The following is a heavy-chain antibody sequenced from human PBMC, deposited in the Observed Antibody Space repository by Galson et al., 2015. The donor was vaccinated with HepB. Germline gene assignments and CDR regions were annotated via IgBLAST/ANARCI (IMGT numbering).Heavy chain of an antibody. CDR2: IKQDGSEK. J-gene: IGHJ5*02. V-gene: IGHV3-7*01. D-gene: IGHD3-3*01. CDR1: GFTFSSYW. CDR3: ARAVGHYDFWSGKAVGWFDP. Sequence: SLRLSCAASGFTFSSYWMSWVRQAPGKGLEWVANIKQDGSEKYYVDSVKGRFTISRDNAKNSLYLQMNSLRAEDTAVYYCARAVGHYDFWSGKAVGWFDPWGQGTLVTVSS.